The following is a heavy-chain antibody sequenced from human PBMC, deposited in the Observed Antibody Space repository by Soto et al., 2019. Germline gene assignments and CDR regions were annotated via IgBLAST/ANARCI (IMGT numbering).Heavy chain of an antibody. CDR2: INHSGST. Sequence: QVQLQQWGAGLLKPSETLSLTCAVYGGSFSGYYWSWIRQPPGKGLEWIGEINHSGSTNYNPSLKRRVTISVDTSKNQFSLKLSSVTAADTAVYYCARGSPGEDIVVMVYAPLYGMDVWGQGTTVTVSS. J-gene: IGHJ6*02. CDR3: ARGSPGEDIVVMVYAPLYGMDV. CDR1: GGSFSGYY. D-gene: IGHD2-8*01. V-gene: IGHV4-34*01.